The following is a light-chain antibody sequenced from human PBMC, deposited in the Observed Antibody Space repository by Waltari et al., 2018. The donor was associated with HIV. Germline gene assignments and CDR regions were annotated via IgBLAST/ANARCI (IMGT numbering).Light chain of an antibody. Sequence: EGVLTQSPGILSLSPGDRATLSCRASRRVGDSVAWYQQKPGQPPRLLIFDTSNRATGIPARFSGRGSGTGVTLTISSLEPDDLAVYYCHQRSTWPLFGQGARLE. CDR1: RRVGDS. V-gene: IGKV3-11*01. J-gene: IGKJ5*01. CDR2: DTS. CDR3: HQRSTWPL.